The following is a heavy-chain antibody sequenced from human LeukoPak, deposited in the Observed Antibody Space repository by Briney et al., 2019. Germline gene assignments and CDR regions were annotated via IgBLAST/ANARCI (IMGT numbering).Heavy chain of an antibody. J-gene: IGHJ4*02. CDR2: INPKSGST. Sequence: ASVKVSCKASGYTFTDYYMHWVRQAPGQGLEWMGWINPKSGSTDYAQQYQCGVTMTRDTSIMTAYMELSSLRPDDTALYFCARDGQGSGKTYDYWGQGTLVTVSS. V-gene: IGHV1-2*02. CDR3: ARDGQGSGKTYDY. D-gene: IGHD1-1*01. CDR1: GYTFTDYY.